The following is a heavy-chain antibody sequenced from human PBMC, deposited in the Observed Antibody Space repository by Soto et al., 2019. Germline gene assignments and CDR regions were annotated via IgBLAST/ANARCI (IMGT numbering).Heavy chain of an antibody. Sequence: SETLSLTCTVSGGSISSGGYYWSWIRQPPGKGLEWIGYIYYSGSTNYNPSLKSRVTISVDTSKNQFSLKLSSVTAADTAVYYCARASRITMVPGHFDYWGQGTLVTVSS. V-gene: IGHV4-61*08. D-gene: IGHD3-10*01. CDR1: GGSISSGGYY. J-gene: IGHJ4*02. CDR3: ARASRITMVPGHFDY. CDR2: IYYSGST.